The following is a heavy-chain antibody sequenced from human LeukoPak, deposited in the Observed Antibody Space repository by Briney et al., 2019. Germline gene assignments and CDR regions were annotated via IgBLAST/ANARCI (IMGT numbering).Heavy chain of an antibody. D-gene: IGHD6-19*01. Sequence: ASVKVSCKASGYTFTGYYIHWVRQAPGQGLEWMGWINPNSGDTNYAQKFQGRVTMTRDTSISTAYMELSRLRSDDTAVYYCARIEIAVAELDYWGQGTLVTISS. CDR3: ARIEIAVAELDY. V-gene: IGHV1-2*02. CDR1: GYTFTGYY. CDR2: INPNSGDT. J-gene: IGHJ4*02.